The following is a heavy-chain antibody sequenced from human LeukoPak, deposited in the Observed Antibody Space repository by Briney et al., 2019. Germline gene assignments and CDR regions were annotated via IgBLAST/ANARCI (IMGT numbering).Heavy chain of an antibody. D-gene: IGHD2-15*01. J-gene: IGHJ5*02. V-gene: IGHV1-8*01. Sequence: GASVKVSCKASGYTFTSFDINWVRQATGQGPERMGWMNPNSGNRGYAQKFQGRVTMTRNTSINTAYMELSSLRSEDTAVYYCARRLGCANKTSCYNWFDPWGQGTLVTVS. CDR1: GYTFTSFD. CDR3: ARRLGCANKTSCYNWFDP. CDR2: MNPNSGNR.